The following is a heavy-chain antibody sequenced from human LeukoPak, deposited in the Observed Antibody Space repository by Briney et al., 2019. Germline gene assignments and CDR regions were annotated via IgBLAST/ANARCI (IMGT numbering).Heavy chain of an antibody. J-gene: IGHJ2*01. Sequence: SETLSLTCTVSGGSISSGGYYWSWIRQHPGKGLERIGYIYYSGSTYYNPSLKSRVTISVDTSKNQFSLKLSSVTAADTAVYYCAREERYWYFDLWGRGTLVTVSS. CDR2: IYYSGST. D-gene: IGHD1-1*01. CDR1: GGSISSGGYY. CDR3: AREERYWYFDL. V-gene: IGHV4-31*03.